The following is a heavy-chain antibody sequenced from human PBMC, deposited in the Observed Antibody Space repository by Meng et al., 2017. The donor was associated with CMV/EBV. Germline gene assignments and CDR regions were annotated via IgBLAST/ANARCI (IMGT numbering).Heavy chain of an antibody. J-gene: IGHJ4*02. CDR2: VSYDGSNK. Sequence: GESLKISCAASGFTFSTYVMHWVRQAPGKGLECVAVVSYDGSNKYYADSVKGRFTISRDNSKNTLYLQMNSLRAEDTAVYYCASLGDIVVVPAAIRFDYWGQGTLVTVSS. D-gene: IGHD2-2*01. CDR1: GFTFSTYV. V-gene: IGHV3-30-3*01. CDR3: ASLGDIVVVPAAIRFDY.